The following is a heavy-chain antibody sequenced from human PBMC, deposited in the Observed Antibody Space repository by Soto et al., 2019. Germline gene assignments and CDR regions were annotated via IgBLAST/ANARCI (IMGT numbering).Heavy chain of an antibody. CDR2: INHSEST. D-gene: IGHD2-8*02. J-gene: IGHJ4*02. CDR1: GGSFSGYY. Sequence: QVQLQQWGAGLLKPSETLSLTCVVYGGSFSGYYWTWIRQPPGTGLEWIGEINHSESTNYNPSIKSRVTISVDTSKNQFSLKLTSVTAADTAVYYCARDKITGLFDYWGQGTLVTVSS. V-gene: IGHV4-34*01. CDR3: ARDKITGLFDY.